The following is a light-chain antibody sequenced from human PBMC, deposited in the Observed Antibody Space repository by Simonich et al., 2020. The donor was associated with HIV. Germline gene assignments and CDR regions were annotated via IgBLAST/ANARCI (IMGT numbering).Light chain of an antibody. V-gene: IGKV3-15*01. J-gene: IGKJ2*02. CDR3: QHYNSWPPMCT. Sequence: EIVMTPSPATLSVSPGERPTLSCRASQSVSSNLAWYQQKPGLAPRLRIYGASSRAPGVPARFSGSGSGTEFTLTISSLQSEDFAVYYCQHYNSWPPMCTFGQGTKLEIK. CDR1: QSVSSN. CDR2: GAS.